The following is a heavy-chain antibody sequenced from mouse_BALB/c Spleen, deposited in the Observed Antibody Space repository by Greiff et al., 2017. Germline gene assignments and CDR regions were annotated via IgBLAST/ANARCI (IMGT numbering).Heavy chain of an antibody. CDR1: GFTFSSYT. CDR2: ISNGGGST. J-gene: IGHJ2*01. V-gene: IGHV5-12-2*01. CDR3: ARHGGYFDY. Sequence: EVKVVESGGGLVQPGGSLKLSCAASGFTFSSYTMSWVRQTPEKRLEWVAYISNGGGSTYYPDTVKGRFTISRDNAKNTLYLQMSSLKSEDTAMYYCARHGGYFDYWGQGTTLTVSS.